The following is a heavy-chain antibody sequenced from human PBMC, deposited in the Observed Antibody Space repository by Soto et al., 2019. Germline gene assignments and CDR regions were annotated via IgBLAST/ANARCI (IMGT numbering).Heavy chain of an antibody. Sequence: GXSVKGSCEASGYTFTSYGFSWGRQAPGQGLEWMGWISAYNGNTNYAQKLQDRVTMTTDTSTSTAYMELRSLRSDDTAVYYCARDRGAMISSYWGQGTLVTVSS. CDR2: ISAYNGNT. D-gene: IGHD3-10*01. J-gene: IGHJ4*02. CDR3: ARDRGAMISSY. CDR1: GYTFTSYG. V-gene: IGHV1-18*04.